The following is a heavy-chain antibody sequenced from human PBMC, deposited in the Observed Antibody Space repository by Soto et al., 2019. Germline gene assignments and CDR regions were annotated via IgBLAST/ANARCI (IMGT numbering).Heavy chain of an antibody. CDR1: SGSIINYY. Sequence: QVQLQESGPGLVKPSETLSLTCTVSSGSIINYYWSWIRQPPGKGLEWIGFIYYSGSTNYNSFLKSRVTMSVDMSRQQLSLKLNSVTSADTAVYYCASRFTLATTTCDAFDLWGQGTMVTVSS. V-gene: IGHV4-59*01. J-gene: IGHJ3*01. D-gene: IGHD1-26*01. CDR3: ASRFTLATTTCDAFDL. CDR2: IYYSGST.